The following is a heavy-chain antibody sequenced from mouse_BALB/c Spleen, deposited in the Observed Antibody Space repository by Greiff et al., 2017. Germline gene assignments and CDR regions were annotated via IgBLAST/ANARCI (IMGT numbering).Heavy chain of an antibody. V-gene: IGHV14-3*02. J-gene: IGHJ4*01. D-gene: IGHD2-1*01. CDR1: GFNIKDPY. Sequence: VQLQQSGAELVKPGASVKLSCTASGFNIKDPYMHWVKQRPEQGLEWIGRIDPANGNTKYDPKFQGKATITADTSSNTAYLQLSSLTSEDTAVYYCARGNYGGYAMDYWGQGTSVTVSS. CDR2: IDPANGNT. CDR3: ARGNYGGYAMDY.